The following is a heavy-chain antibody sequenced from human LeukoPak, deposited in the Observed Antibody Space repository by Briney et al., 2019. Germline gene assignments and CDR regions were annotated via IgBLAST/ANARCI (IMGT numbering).Heavy chain of an antibody. V-gene: IGHV3-74*01. CDR1: GFTFSNYW. CDR3: VRDWDHFDFDS. Sequence: GGSLRLSCAASGFTFSNYWMHWVRQAPGKGLVWASRIKGDGSHTIYADSVKGRFTISRDNAKNTLYLQMKSLRAEDTALYYCVRDWDHFDFDSWGQGTLVTVSS. D-gene: IGHD3-9*01. J-gene: IGHJ5*01. CDR2: IKGDGSHT.